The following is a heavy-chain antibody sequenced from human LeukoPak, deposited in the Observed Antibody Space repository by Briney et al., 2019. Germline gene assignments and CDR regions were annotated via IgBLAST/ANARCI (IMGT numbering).Heavy chain of an antibody. CDR3: ARDRLGYCSSTSCYFHGMDV. J-gene: IGHJ6*04. Sequence: GGSLRLSCAASGFTFSSYSMNWVRQAPEKGLEWVSSISSSSSYIYYADSVKGRFTISRDNAKNSLYLQMNSLRAEDTAVYYCARDRLGYCSSTSCYFHGMDVWGKGTTVTVSS. D-gene: IGHD2-2*01. CDR1: GFTFSSYS. V-gene: IGHV3-21*01. CDR2: ISSSSSYI.